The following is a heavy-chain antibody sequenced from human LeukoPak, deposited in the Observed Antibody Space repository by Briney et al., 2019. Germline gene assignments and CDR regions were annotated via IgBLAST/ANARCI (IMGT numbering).Heavy chain of an antibody. CDR2: IYYSGST. J-gene: IGHJ4*02. Sequence: SETLSLTCTVSGGSISSSSYYWGWIRQPPGKGLEWIGSIYYSGSTYYNPSLKSRVTISLDTSKNQYSLKLSSVTAADTAVYYCARTGVAVAALDYWGQGTLVTVSS. CDR3: ARTGVAVAALDY. CDR1: GGSISSSSYY. V-gene: IGHV4-39*01. D-gene: IGHD6-19*01.